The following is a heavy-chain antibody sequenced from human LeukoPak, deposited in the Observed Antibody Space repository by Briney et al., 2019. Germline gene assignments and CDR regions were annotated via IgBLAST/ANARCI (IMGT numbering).Heavy chain of an antibody. J-gene: IGHJ3*02. CDR2: IYSGGST. CDR1: GFTVSSNY. CDR3: ARDGDYYDSSGSPRGAFDI. D-gene: IGHD3-22*01. Sequence: GGSLRLSCAASGFTVSSNYMSWVRQAPGKGLEWVSVIYSGGSTYYADSVKGRFTISKHKSKNTLYLQMNSLRAEDTAVYYCARDGDYYDSSGSPRGAFDIWGQGTMVTVSS. V-gene: IGHV3-53*04.